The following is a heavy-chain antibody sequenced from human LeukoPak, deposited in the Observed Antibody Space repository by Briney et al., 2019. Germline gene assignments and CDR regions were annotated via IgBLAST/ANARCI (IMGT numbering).Heavy chain of an antibody. Sequence: SETLSLTCAVYGGSFSGYYWSWIRQPPGKGLEWIGEINHSGSINYNPSLKSRVTISVDMSKKQFSFKLSSVTAADTAVYSCARAPHYCSSTSCYGFYFDSWGQGTLVNVSS. CDR2: INHSGSI. CDR3: ARAPHYCSSTSCYGFYFDS. V-gene: IGHV4-34*01. CDR1: GGSFSGYY. D-gene: IGHD2-2*01. J-gene: IGHJ4*02.